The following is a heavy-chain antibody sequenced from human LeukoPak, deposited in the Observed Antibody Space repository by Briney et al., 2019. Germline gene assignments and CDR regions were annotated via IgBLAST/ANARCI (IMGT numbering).Heavy chain of an antibody. Sequence: GGSLRLSCAASGFTFTKNYMSWVRQAPGKGLEWVSVIWSVGNTYYVDSVKGRFVMSRDNSKSTLYLQMYNLRVEDTAVYYCAVVSNYYYYHGMDVWGQGTTVTVSS. D-gene: IGHD2/OR15-2a*01. CDR3: AVVSNYYYYHGMDV. CDR1: GFTFTKNY. J-gene: IGHJ6*01. CDR2: IWSVGNT. V-gene: IGHV3-53*01.